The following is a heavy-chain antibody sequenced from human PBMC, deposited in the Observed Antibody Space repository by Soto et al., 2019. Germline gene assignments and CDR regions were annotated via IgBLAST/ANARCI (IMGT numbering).Heavy chain of an antibody. J-gene: IGHJ4*02. CDR2: IYTSGST. Sequence: PXGTLSLTCTVSGGSISSYYWSWIRQPAGKGLEWIGRIYTSGSTNYNPSLKSRVTMSVDTSKNQFSLKLSSVTAADTAVYYCARVEAVAAPPDYWGQGTLVTVSS. D-gene: IGHD6-19*01. CDR3: ARVEAVAAPPDY. CDR1: GGSISSYY. V-gene: IGHV4-4*07.